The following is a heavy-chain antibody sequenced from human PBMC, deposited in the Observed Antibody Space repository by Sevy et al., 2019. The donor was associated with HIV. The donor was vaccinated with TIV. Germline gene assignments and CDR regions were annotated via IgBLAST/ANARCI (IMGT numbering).Heavy chain of an antibody. V-gene: IGHV3-30-3*01. D-gene: IGHD3-16*02. CDR3: ARSFGELSSKFDY. CDR1: GFTFSSYA. Sequence: GGSLRLSCAASGFTFSSYAMHWVRQAPGKGLEWVAVISYDGSNKYYADSVKGRFTMSRDNSKNTLYLQMNSLRAEDTAVYYCARSFGELSSKFDYWGQGTLVTVSS. J-gene: IGHJ4*02. CDR2: ISYDGSNK.